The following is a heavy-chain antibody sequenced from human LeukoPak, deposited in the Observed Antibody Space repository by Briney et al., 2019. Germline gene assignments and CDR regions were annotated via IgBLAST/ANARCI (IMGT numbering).Heavy chain of an antibody. V-gene: IGHV4-31*03. CDR2: MYYSGST. CDR1: GGSISSGGYY. CDR3: ARVSSGVFDI. D-gene: IGHD2-15*01. Sequence: SQTLSLTCTVSGGSISSGGYYWSRIRQHPGKGLEWIGYMYYSGSTYYNPSLKSRVTISLDTSKSQFSLKLSSVTAADTAVYYCARVSSGVFDIWGQGTMVTVSS. J-gene: IGHJ3*02.